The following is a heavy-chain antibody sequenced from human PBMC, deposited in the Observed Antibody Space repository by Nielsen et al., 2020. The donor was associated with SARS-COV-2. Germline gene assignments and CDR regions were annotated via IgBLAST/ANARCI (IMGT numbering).Heavy chain of an antibody. CDR2: IDPSDSYT. CDR1: GYTFTSYW. CDR3: AGSSPGIAADIMVGGVYHWYGMDV. D-gene: IGHD6-13*01. J-gene: IGHJ6*02. V-gene: IGHV5-10-1*01. Sequence: GESLKISCKGSGYTFTSYWISWVRQMPGKGLEWMGNIDPSDSYTNYSPSFQGHVTISTDKSISTAYLQWSSLKASDTAMYYCAGSSPGIAADIMVGGVYHWYGMDVWGQGTTVTVSS.